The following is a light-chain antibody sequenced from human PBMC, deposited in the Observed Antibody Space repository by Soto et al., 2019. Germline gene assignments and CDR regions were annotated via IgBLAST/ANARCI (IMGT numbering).Light chain of an antibody. CDR2: DAS. J-gene: IGKJ4*01. V-gene: IGKV1-39*01. CDR1: QNINNY. CDR3: RQSYSTPLT. Sequence: DIQMTQSPSSLSASVGDRVTITCQASQNINNYLNWYQQKPGRAPKLLIYDASNLEAGVPSRFSGSGSGTDFTLTISSLQPEDFATYYCRQSYSTPLTFGGGTKVDI.